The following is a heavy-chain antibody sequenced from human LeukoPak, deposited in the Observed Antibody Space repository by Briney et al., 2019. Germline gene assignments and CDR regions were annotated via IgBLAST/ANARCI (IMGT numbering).Heavy chain of an antibody. J-gene: IGHJ5*02. V-gene: IGHV3-66*01. CDR1: GFTVSSNY. Sequence: PGGSLRLSCAASGFTVSSNYMSWVRQAPGKGLEWVSVIYSGGSTYYADSVKGRFTISRDNSKNTLYLQMNSLRAEDTAVYYCARGLRSVPYWPDPWGQGTLVTVSS. CDR2: IYSGGST. CDR3: ARGLRSVPYWPDP.